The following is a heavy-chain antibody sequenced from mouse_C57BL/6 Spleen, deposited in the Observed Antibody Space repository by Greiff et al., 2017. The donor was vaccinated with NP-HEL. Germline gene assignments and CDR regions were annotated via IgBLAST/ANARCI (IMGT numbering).Heavy chain of an antibody. V-gene: IGHV1-74*01. D-gene: IGHD2-3*01. J-gene: IGHJ3*01. CDR3: AIRYDGYYGAWLAY. CDR2: IHPSDSDT. Sequence: QVQLQQPGAELVKPGASVKVSCKASGYTFTSYWMHWVKQRPGQGLEWIGRIHPSDSDTNYNQKFKGKATLTVDKSSSTAYMQLSSLTSEDSAVYYCAIRYDGYYGAWLAYWGQGTLVTVSA. CDR1: GYTFTSYW.